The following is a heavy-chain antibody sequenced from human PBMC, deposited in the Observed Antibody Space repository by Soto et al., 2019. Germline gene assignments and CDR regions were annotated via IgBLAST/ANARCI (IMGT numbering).Heavy chain of an antibody. J-gene: IGHJ4*02. V-gene: IGHV3-23*01. D-gene: IGHD3-10*01. CDR1: GFTFSSYA. CDR2: ISGSGGST. Sequence: VQLLESGGGLVQPGGSLRLSCAASGFTFSSYAMSWVRQAPGKGLEWVSAISGSGGSTYYADSVKGRFTISRDNSKNTLYLQMNSLRAEDTAVYYCAKASYYYGSGSYNYFDYWGQGTLVTVSS. CDR3: AKASYYYGSGSYNYFDY.